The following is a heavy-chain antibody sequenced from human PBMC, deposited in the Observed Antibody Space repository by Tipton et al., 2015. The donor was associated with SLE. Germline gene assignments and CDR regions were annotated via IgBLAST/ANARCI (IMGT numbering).Heavy chain of an antibody. CDR1: GYTFTSYY. D-gene: IGHD3-10*01. V-gene: IGHV1-69*05. J-gene: IGHJ5*02. CDR3: ARGPMVRGVWGPLVT. CDR2: IIPIFGTA. Sequence: QSGPEVKKPGASVKVSCKASGYTFTSYYMHWVRQAPGQGLEWMGGIIPIFGTANYAQKFQGRVTITTDESTSTAYMELSSLRSEDTAVYYCARGPMVRGVWGPLVTWGQGTLVTVSS.